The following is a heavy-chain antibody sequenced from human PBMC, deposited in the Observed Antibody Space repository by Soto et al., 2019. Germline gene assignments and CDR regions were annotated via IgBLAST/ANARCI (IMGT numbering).Heavy chain of an antibody. Sequence: PGGSLRLSCVASGFSLDHYAMHWVRQAPGKGLEWVSGISLDSGVIDYADSVRGRFTISRDNAKNSLYLQMTSLRAEDTALYYCVKDNVGVYCSGGSCYFDYWGQGSLVTVSS. V-gene: IGHV3-9*01. J-gene: IGHJ4*02. CDR2: ISLDSGVI. CDR1: GFSLDHYA. CDR3: VKDNVGVYCSGGSCYFDY. D-gene: IGHD2-15*01.